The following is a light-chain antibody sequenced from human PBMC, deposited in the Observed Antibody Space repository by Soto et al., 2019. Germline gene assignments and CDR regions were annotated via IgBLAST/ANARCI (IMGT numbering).Light chain of an antibody. CDR2: SNN. V-gene: IGLV1-44*01. CDR3: AGWDDSLNGWV. CDR1: RSNIGSNT. J-gene: IGLJ3*02. Sequence: QSVLTQPPSASGTPGQRVTISCSGSRSNIGSNTVNWYQQLPGTAPKLLIYSNNQRPSGVPDRFSGSKSGTSASLAISGLQSEDEANYYCAGWDDSLNGWVFGGGTQLTVL.